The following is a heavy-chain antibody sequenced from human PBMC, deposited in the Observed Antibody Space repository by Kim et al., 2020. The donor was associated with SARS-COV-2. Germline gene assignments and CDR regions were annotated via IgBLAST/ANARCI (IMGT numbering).Heavy chain of an antibody. CDR3: ALAREPFRWFGSRDS. D-gene: IGHD3-10*01. V-gene: IGHV3-48*02. J-gene: IGHJ4*02. Sequence: ADSVKGRFTISRDNAMNSLYLQMNSLRDEDTAVYYCALAREPFRWFGSRDSWGQGTLVTVSS.